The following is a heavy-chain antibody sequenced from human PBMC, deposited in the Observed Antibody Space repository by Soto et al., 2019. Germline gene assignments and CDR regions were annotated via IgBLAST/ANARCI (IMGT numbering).Heavy chain of an antibody. CDR2: IWHDGTIE. V-gene: IGHV3-33*01. J-gene: IGHJ6*02. D-gene: IGHD3-3*01. CDR3: ARDIRQDNDFWTGIYYAMDV. CDR1: GFTFRRYG. Sequence: QVQLVESGGGVVQPGKSVRLSCAASGFTFRRYGMHWVRQAPGRGLEWVAVIWHDGTIENYADSVKGRFIISRDNSKNTLNLQMNSLRAEDTAVYYCARDIRQDNDFWTGIYYAMDVWGQGTTLSVSS.